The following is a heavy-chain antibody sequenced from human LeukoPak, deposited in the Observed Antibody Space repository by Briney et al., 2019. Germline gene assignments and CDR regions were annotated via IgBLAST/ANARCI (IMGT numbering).Heavy chain of an antibody. J-gene: IGHJ6*03. D-gene: IGHD5-18*01. CDR2: ISSSGSTI. CDR1: GFTFSDYY. CDR3: ARGADTAMGHFYYMDV. Sequence: GGSLRLSCAASGFTFSDYYMSWIRQAPWKGLEWVSYISSSGSTIYYADSVKGRFTIFRDNAKNSLYLQMNSLRAEDTAVYYCARGADTAMGHFYYMDVWGKGTTVTVSS. V-gene: IGHV3-11*04.